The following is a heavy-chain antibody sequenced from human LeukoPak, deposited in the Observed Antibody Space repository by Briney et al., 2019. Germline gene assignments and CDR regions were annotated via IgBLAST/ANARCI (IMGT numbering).Heavy chain of an antibody. V-gene: IGHV1-69*05. CDR2: IIPIFGTA. CDR1: GGTFSSYA. J-gene: IGHJ4*02. Sequence: SVKVSCKASGGTFSSYAISWVRQAPGQGLERMGGIIPIFGTANYAQKFQGRVTMTRDTSTSTVYMELSSLRSEGTALYFCAREDDDYVLDYWGQGTLVTVSS. D-gene: IGHD3-16*01. CDR3: AREDDDYVLDY.